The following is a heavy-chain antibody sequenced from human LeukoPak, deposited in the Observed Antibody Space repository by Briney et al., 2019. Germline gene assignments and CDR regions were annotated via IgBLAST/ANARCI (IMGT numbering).Heavy chain of an antibody. J-gene: IGHJ4*02. CDR2: ISVYNGNT. V-gene: IGHV1-18*01. Sequence: ASVRVSYSPVRPRDTNYGIGWVRQAPGQGLEYMGWISVYNGNTNYAQRLQGRVTMTADPSTSTVYMELRSLRSDDTARYYCARGGGGYYGSGSYLIDHWGQGTLVTVSS. D-gene: IGHD3-10*01. CDR1: RPRDTNYG. CDR3: ARGGGGYYGSGSYLIDH.